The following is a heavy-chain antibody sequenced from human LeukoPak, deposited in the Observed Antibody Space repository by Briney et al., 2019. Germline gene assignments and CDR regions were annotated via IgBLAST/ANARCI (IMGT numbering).Heavy chain of an antibody. Sequence: GGSLRLSCAASGFTFSDYTMNWVRQAPGKGLEGVSFIGRSGSTIYYADSVKGRFTCSRDNAKNSLHLQMNSLRVEDTAVYYCAREGIYSSSPLFDYWGQGTLVTVSS. CDR2: IGRSGSTI. D-gene: IGHD6-6*01. CDR3: AREGIYSSSPLFDY. J-gene: IGHJ4*02. V-gene: IGHV3-48*03. CDR1: GFTFSDYT.